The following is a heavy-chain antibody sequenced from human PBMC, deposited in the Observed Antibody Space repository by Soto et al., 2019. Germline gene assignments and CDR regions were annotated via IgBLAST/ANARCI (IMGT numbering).Heavy chain of an antibody. D-gene: IGHD3-9*01. CDR3: AKHTVRDYDITTGYLSPTSYYGMDV. V-gene: IGHV3-43*01. CDR1: GFTFDDYT. Sequence: VQLVESGGVVVQPGGSLRLSCAASGFTFDDYTMHWVRQAPGKGLEWVSLISWDGGSTYYADSVKGRFTISRDNSKNSLYLQMNSLRTEDTALYYCAKHTVRDYDITTGYLSPTSYYGMDVWGRGTTVTVSS. CDR2: ISWDGGST. J-gene: IGHJ6*02.